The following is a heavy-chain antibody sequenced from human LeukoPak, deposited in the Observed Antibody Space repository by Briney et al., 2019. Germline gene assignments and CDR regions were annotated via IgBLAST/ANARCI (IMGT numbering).Heavy chain of an antibody. D-gene: IGHD5-12*01. CDR1: GYTFTSYG. V-gene: IGHV1-18*01. CDR3: ASRYSGYGRSPANEFDY. J-gene: IGHJ4*02. CDR2: ISAYNGNT. Sequence: ASVKVSCKASGYTFTSYGISWVRQAPGQGLEWMGWISAYNGNTNYAQKLQGRVTMTTDTSTSTAYMELSGLRSEDTAVYYCASRYSGYGRSPANEFDYWGQGTLVTVSS.